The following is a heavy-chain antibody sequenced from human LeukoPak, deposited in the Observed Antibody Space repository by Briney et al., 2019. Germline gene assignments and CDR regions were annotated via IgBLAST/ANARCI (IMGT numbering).Heavy chain of an antibody. D-gene: IGHD1-26*01. J-gene: IGHJ4*02. CDR3: VRDPSGSYGRFDY. CDR2: MGYNSSYI. V-gene: IGHV3-21*05. CDR1: GFTFSTSF. Sequence: GGSLRLSCAASGFTFSTSFMNWVRQAPGKGLEWVSYMGYNSSYIAYADSVRGRFTTSRDNARNSLYLQMNSLRAEDTAVYYCVRDPSGSYGRFDYWGQGTLVTVSS.